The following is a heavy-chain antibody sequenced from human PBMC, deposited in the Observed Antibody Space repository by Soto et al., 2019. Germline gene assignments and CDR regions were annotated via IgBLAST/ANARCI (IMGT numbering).Heavy chain of an antibody. D-gene: IGHD3-22*01. J-gene: IGHJ4*02. CDR1: GYTFTSYG. V-gene: IGHV1-18*01. Sequence: ASVKVSCKASGYTFTSYGISWVRQAPGQGLEWMGWISAYNGNTNYAQKLQGRVTMTTDTSTSTAYMELRSLRSDDTAVYYCASDGPYPPVVASSGQLLDYWGQGTPVTVSS. CDR3: ASDGPYPPVVASSGQLLDY. CDR2: ISAYNGNT.